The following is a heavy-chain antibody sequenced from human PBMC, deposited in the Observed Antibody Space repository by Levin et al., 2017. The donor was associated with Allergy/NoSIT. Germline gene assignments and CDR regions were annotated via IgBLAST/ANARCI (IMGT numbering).Heavy chain of an antibody. CDR3: ARDEEVLLWFGELSAFYY. J-gene: IGHJ4*02. V-gene: IGHV3-21*01. CDR1: GFTFSSYS. CDR2: ISSSSSYI. D-gene: IGHD3-10*01. Sequence: PGGSLRLSCAASGFTFSSYSMNWVRQAPGKGLEWVSSISSSSSYIYYADSVKGRFTISRDNAKNSLYLQMNSLRAEDTAVYYCARDEEVLLWFGELSAFYYWGQGTLVTVSS.